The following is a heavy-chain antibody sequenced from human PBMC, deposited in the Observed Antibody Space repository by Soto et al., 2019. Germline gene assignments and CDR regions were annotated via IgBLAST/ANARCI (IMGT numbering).Heavy chain of an antibody. CDR2: IYTSGST. CDR3: ARVRRELQYGMDV. V-gene: IGHV4-4*07. Sequence: QVQLQESGPGLVKPSETLSLTCTVSGGSISSYYWSWIRQPAGKGLEWIGRIYTSGSTNYNPSLKSRVTMSVDTSKNQCSLKLSSVTAADAAVYYCARVRRELQYGMDVWGQGTTVTVSS. J-gene: IGHJ6*02. D-gene: IGHD1-26*01. CDR1: GGSISSYY.